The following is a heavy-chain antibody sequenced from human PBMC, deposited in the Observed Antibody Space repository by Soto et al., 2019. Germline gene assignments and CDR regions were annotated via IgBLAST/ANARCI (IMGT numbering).Heavy chain of an antibody. CDR1: GFTFSNYW. D-gene: IGHD2-15*01. CDR3: ARDRYCSGGSCWSNFDY. CDR2: IKQDGSEK. Sequence: PGGSLRLSCAASGFTFSNYWMSWVRQAPGKGLEWVASIKQDGSEKYYVDSVKGRFTISRDNAKNSLYLQMNSLRAEDTAVYYCARDRYCSGGSCWSNFDYWGQGTLVTVSS. J-gene: IGHJ4*02. V-gene: IGHV3-7*01.